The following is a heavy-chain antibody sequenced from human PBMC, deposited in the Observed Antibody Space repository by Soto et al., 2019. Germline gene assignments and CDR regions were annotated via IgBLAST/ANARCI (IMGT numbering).Heavy chain of an antibody. D-gene: IGHD5-18*01. J-gene: IGHJ4*02. Sequence: EVQLVESGGGLVQPGRSLRLSCAASGFTFDDYAMHWVRQAPGKGLEWVSGISWNSGSICYADSVKGRFTISRDNAKNSLYLQMNSLRAEDTALYYCAKVHALSIQLWLDYCGQGILVTVSA. CDR1: GFTFDDYA. V-gene: IGHV3-9*01. CDR3: AKVHALSIQLWLDY. CDR2: ISWNSGSI.